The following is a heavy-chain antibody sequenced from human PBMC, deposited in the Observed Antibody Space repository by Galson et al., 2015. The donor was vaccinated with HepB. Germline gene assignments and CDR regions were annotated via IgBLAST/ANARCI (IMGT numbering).Heavy chain of an antibody. J-gene: IGHJ6*02. CDR1: GSTFSSYS. V-gene: IGHV3-21*01. D-gene: IGHD2-2*01. CDR2: ISSSSSYI. CDR3: ARDRSCGSTSCGFYYYGMDV. Sequence: SLRLSCAASGSTFSSYSMNWVRQAPGKGLEWVSSISSSSSYIYYADSVKGRFTISRDNAKNSLYLQMNSLRAEDTAVYYCARDRSCGSTSCGFYYYGMDVWGQGTTVTVSS.